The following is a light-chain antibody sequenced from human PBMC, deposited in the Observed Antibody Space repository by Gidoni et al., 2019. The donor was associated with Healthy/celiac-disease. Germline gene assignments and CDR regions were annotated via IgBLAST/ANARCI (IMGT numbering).Light chain of an antibody. Sequence: EIVLTQSPGTLSLSPGDRAPLSCRASQSVSSSYLAWYQPKPGQAPRLLIYGASSRATGIPDRVSGSGYGTDVTLTISRLDPEDFAVYYWQQYGSSPWTFGQGTKVEIK. J-gene: IGKJ1*01. CDR1: QSVSSSY. CDR3: QQYGSSPWT. V-gene: IGKV3-20*01. CDR2: GAS.